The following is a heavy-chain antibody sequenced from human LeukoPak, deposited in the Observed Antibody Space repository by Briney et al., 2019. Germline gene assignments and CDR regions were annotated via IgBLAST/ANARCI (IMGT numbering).Heavy chain of an antibody. D-gene: IGHD3-22*01. Sequence: SETLSLTCTVSGGSLSSNNYYWGWIRQPPGKGLEWIGTIYYSGSTYYNPSLKSRVTISVDTSKNQFSLKLTSVTAADTSTYYCARHLFGSGYYPDYWGQGTLVTVSS. CDR1: GGSLSSNNYY. J-gene: IGHJ4*02. CDR2: IYYSGST. V-gene: IGHV4-39*01. CDR3: ARHLFGSGYYPDY.